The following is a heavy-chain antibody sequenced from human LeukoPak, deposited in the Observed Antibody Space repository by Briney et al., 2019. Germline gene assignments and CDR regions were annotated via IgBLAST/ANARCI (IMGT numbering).Heavy chain of an antibody. V-gene: IGHV3-66*01. J-gene: IGHJ4*02. CDR3: ARGQIDLLRNYFDS. CDR2: IYTGGNA. CDR1: GFIVSHKY. Sequence: PGGSLRLSCAASGFIVSHKYMAWVRQAPGKGLEWLSTIYTGGNAVSAESVKGRFSISRDDSRNTVHLQMNNLRDDDTAVYYCARGQIDLLRNYFDSWGPGTLVAVSS. D-gene: IGHD3-22*01.